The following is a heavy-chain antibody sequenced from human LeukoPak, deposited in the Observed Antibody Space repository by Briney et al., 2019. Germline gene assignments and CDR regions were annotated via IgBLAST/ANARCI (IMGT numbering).Heavy chain of an antibody. CDR3: ARGVLFSNFDY. CDR1: GYTFTSYD. Sequence: ASVKVSCKASGYTFTSYDINWVRQATGQGLEWMGWMNPNSGNTGYAQKFQGRVTMTRDTSISTAYMELSRLRSDDTAVYYCARGVLFSNFDYWGQGTLVTVSS. D-gene: IGHD3-16*01. CDR2: MNPNSGNT. V-gene: IGHV1-8*01. J-gene: IGHJ4*02.